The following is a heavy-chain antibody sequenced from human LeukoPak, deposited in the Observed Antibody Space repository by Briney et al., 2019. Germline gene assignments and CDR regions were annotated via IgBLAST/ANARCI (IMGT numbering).Heavy chain of an antibody. V-gene: IGHV3-74*01. CDR2: INNDGSSA. J-gene: IGHJ6*02. Sequence: GSLRLSCAASGFTFNNYWIHWVRPVPGKGLVWVSRINNDGSSASYVDSVKGRFTISRDNAKNTLFLQMNSLRAEDTAVYYCARRGTGHGMDVWGQGTTVIVSS. D-gene: IGHD1-1*01. CDR3: ARRGTGHGMDV. CDR1: GFTFNNYW.